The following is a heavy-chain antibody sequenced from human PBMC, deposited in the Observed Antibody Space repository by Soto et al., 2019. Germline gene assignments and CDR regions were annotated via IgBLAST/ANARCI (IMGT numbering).Heavy chain of an antibody. CDR1: GGSFSGYY. V-gene: IGHV4-34*01. CDR3: ARGRGSSWYGNWFDP. J-gene: IGHJ5*02. D-gene: IGHD6-13*01. CDR2: INHSGST. Sequence: LSLTCAVYGGSFSGYYWSWIRQPPGKGLEWIGEINHSGSTNYNPSLKSRVTISVDTSKNQFSLKLSSVTAADTAVYYCARGRGSSWYGNWFDPWGQGTLVTVSS.